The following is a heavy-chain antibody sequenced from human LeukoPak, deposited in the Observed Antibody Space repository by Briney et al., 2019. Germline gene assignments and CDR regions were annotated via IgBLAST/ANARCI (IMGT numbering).Heavy chain of an antibody. V-gene: IGHV1-2*02. Sequence: GASVNVSCKASGYTFTDFYMHWVRQAPGQGLEWMGCINLNSGGTNYAQNFQGRVTMTRDTSISTAYMELNRLISDDTAVYYCARAAKWELLKGGLDSWGQGTLVTVSS. J-gene: IGHJ4*02. D-gene: IGHD1-26*01. CDR1: GYTFTDFY. CDR3: ARAAKWELLKGGLDS. CDR2: INLNSGGT.